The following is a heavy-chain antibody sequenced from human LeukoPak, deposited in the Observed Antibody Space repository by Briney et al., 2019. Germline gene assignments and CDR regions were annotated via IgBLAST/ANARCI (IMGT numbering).Heavy chain of an antibody. CDR2: IKQDGSEK. CDR3: VRTRTRAGYYFDY. D-gene: IGHD1/OR15-1a*01. J-gene: IGHJ4*02. Sequence: PGGSLRLSCAASGFTFSSYWMSWVRQAPGKGLEWVANIKQDGSEKYYVDSVKGRFTISRDNAKNSLYLQMNSLRAEDTAVYYCVRTRTRAGYYFDYWGQGTLVTVSS. V-gene: IGHV3-7*01. CDR1: GFTFSSYW.